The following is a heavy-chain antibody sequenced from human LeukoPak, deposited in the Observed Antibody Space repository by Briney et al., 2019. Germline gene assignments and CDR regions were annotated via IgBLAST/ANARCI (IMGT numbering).Heavy chain of an antibody. D-gene: IGHD5-18*01. CDR2: ISWNSLSI. J-gene: IGHJ4*02. Sequence: PGGSLRLSCAASGFSFDDYAMHWVRQIPGKGLEWVSGISWNSLSIGYADSVKGRFTISRDNAKNSLYLQMNNLRAEDTAVYYCVREARGYHHTYFDYWGQGSLVTVSS. V-gene: IGHV3-9*01. CDR1: GFSFDDYA. CDR3: VREARGYHHTYFDY.